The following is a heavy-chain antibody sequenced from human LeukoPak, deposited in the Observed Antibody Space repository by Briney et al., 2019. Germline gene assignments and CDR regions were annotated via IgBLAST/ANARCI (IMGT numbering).Heavy chain of an antibody. CDR1: GFTFSDYY. CDR2: ISSSGSTI. J-gene: IGHJ4*02. D-gene: IGHD2-15*01. V-gene: IGHV3-11*01. Sequence: GGSLRLSCAASGFTFSDYYMSWIRQAPGNGLEWVSYISSSGSTIYYADSVKGRFTISRDNAKNSLYLQMNSLRAEDTAVYYCAIGYCSGGSCYSRYWGQGTLVTVSS. CDR3: AIGYCSGGSCYSRY.